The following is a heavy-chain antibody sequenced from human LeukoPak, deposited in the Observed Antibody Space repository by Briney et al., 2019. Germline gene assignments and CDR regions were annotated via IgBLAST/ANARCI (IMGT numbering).Heavy chain of an antibody. D-gene: IGHD1-1*01. CDR3: ARVYWNDHFDY. CDR1: GFTFSSYW. Sequence: GGSLRLSCAASGFTFSSYWMSWVRQAPGKGLEWVANIKQDGSEKYYVDSVKGRFTTSRDNAKNSLYLQMNSLRAEDTAVYYCARVYWNDHFDYWGQGTLVTVSS. V-gene: IGHV3-7*01. CDR2: IKQDGSEK. J-gene: IGHJ4*02.